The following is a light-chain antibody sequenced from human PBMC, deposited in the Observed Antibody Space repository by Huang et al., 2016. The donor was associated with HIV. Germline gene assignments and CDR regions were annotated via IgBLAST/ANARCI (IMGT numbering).Light chain of an antibody. J-gene: IGKJ5*01. CDR1: QDIRFY. V-gene: IGKV1-33*01. CDR2: DAS. Sequence: DIQMTQSPSFLSASVGDRVTITYQASQDIRFYLNWYQQKPGKAPELLIFDASNLQTGVSSRFSGSGSGTDFTFTISSLQPEDIATYYCQQYDNFPPTFGQGTRLEIK. CDR3: QQYDNFPPT.